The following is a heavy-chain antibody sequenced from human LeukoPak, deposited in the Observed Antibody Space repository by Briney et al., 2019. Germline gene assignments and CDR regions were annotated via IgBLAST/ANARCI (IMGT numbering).Heavy chain of an antibody. Sequence: VASVKVSCKASGYTFTSYDINWVRQATGQGLEWMGWMNPNSGNTGYAQKFQGRVTMTRNTSISTAYMELSSLRSEDTAVCYCATPAGGGYDFWSGYYMYYGMDVWGQGTTVTVSS. V-gene: IGHV1-8*02. CDR3: ATPAGGGYDFWSGYYMYYGMDV. CDR1: GYTFTSYD. CDR2: MNPNSGNT. D-gene: IGHD3-3*01. J-gene: IGHJ6*02.